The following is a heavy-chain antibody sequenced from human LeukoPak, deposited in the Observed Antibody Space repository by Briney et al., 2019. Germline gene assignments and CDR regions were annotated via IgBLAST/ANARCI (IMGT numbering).Heavy chain of an antibody. CDR1: GGSISSYY. D-gene: IGHD6-6*01. CDR2: IYTSGST. Sequence: SETLSLTCTVSGGSISSYYWSWIRQPAGKGLEWIGRIYTSGSTNCNPSLKSRVTMSVDTSKNQFSLKLSSVTAADTAVYYCARSYSSSSSGRKDNWFDPWGQGTLVTVSS. V-gene: IGHV4-4*07. CDR3: ARSYSSSSSGRKDNWFDP. J-gene: IGHJ5*02.